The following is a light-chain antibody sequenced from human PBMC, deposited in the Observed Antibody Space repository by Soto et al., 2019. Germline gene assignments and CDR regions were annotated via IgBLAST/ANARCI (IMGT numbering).Light chain of an antibody. CDR3: QQYDKWVT. V-gene: IGKV3-15*01. CDR2: GAS. CDR1: QSVNTN. Sequence: VVMTQSPATLSVSPGESATLSCRASQSVNTNLAWYQQKVGQAPRLLIYGASTRATGIPARFSASGSGTDFTLTISGLQSEEFAVYYCQQYDKWVTFGPGTKVDFK. J-gene: IGKJ3*01.